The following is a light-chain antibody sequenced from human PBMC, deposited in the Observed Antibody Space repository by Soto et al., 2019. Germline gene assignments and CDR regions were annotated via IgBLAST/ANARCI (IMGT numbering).Light chain of an antibody. CDR3: QQYNNYLFT. Sequence: DIQMTQSPSTLSASVGDRVTITCRASQSISSWLAWYQQKPGKAPKLLIYDASTLESGVPSRFSGSGSGTEFTLTISSLQPDDFATYYCQQYNNYLFTFGPGTKVD. CDR2: DAS. CDR1: QSISSW. V-gene: IGKV1-5*01. J-gene: IGKJ3*01.